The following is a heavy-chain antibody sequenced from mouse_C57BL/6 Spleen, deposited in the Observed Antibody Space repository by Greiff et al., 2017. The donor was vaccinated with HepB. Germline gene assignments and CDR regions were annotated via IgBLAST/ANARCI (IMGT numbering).Heavy chain of an antibody. D-gene: IGHD4-1*01. Sequence: EVQLVESGGGLVQPKGSLKLSCAASGFTFNTYAMHWVRQAPGKGLEWVARIRSKSSNYATYYADSVKDRFTISSDDSQSMLYLQMNNLKTEDTAMYYCVRGGVTGWYFDVWGTGTTVTVSS. CDR1: GFTFNTYA. V-gene: IGHV10-3*01. J-gene: IGHJ1*03. CDR3: VRGGVTGWYFDV. CDR2: IRSKSSNYAT.